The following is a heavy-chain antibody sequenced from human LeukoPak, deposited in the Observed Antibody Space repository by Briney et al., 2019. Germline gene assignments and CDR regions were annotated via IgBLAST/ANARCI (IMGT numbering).Heavy chain of an antibody. CDR1: GYTFTSYG. CDR2: ISAYNGNT. Sequence: ASVKVSCKASGYTFTSYGISWVRQAPGQGLEWMGWISAYNGNTNYAQKLQGRVTMTRNTSISTAYMELSSLRSEDTAVYYCARVIGDYVAGNAFDIWGQGTMVTVSS. J-gene: IGHJ3*02. CDR3: ARVIGDYVAGNAFDI. D-gene: IGHD4-17*01. V-gene: IGHV1-18*01.